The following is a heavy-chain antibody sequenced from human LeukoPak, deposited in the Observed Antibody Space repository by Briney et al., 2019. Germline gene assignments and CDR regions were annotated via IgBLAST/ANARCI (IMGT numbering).Heavy chain of an antibody. CDR2: ISWNSGSI. CDR1: GFTFDDYA. Sequence: GRSLRLSCAASGFTFDDYAMHWVRQAPGKGLEWVSGISWNSGSIGYADSVKGRFTISRDNAKNSLYLQMNSLRAGDTALYYCAKDMDPIRRELSPPFDYWGQGTLVTVSS. CDR3: AKDMDPIRRELSPPFDY. D-gene: IGHD3-16*02. V-gene: IGHV3-9*01. J-gene: IGHJ4*02.